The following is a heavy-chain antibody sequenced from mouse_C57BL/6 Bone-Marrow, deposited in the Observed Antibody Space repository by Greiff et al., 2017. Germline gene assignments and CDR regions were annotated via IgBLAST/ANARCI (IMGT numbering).Heavy chain of an antibody. CDR3: AREGTVVDYFDY. CDR2: ILPGSGRT. D-gene: IGHD1-1*01. J-gene: IGHJ2*01. CDR1: GYTFTGYW. V-gene: IGHV1-9*01. Sequence: QVQLQQSGAELMKPGASVKLSCKATGYTFTGYWIEWVKQRPGHGLEWIGKILPGSGRTNYNEKFKVKATLTADKSSNTAYMQLRSLTPEDSAIYYCAREGTVVDYFDYWGQGTTLTVSS.